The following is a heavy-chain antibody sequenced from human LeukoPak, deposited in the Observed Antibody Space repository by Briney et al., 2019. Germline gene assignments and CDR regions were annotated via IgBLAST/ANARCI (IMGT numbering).Heavy chain of an antibody. CDR3: ARPAMTPGGDAFDI. J-gene: IGHJ3*02. V-gene: IGHV1-18*01. CDR1: GYNFTSYG. D-gene: IGHD2-2*01. Sequence: ASVKVSCKASGYNFTSYGISWVRQAPGQGLEWMGWISAYNGNTNYAQKLQGRVTMTTDTSTSTAYMELRSLRSDDTAVYYCARPAMTPGGDAFDIWGQGTMVTVSS. CDR2: ISAYNGNT.